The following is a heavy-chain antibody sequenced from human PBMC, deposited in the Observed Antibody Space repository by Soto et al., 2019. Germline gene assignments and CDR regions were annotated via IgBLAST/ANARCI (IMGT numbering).Heavy chain of an antibody. CDR3: LDLLTGGLFDD. CDR2: MYWHDDK. CDR1: RCSRSASGQG. Sequence: SGPTVANHTETLTLTCTFSRCSRSASGQGVAWIRQPPGKPLEWHELMYWHDDKYTTPALTSRPTITKDTSKSQVVLPMSNMDPVETDTYFSLDLLTGGLFDDWGQGTLVTVSS. J-gene: IGHJ4*02. D-gene: IGHD1-1*01. V-gene: IGHV2-5*01.